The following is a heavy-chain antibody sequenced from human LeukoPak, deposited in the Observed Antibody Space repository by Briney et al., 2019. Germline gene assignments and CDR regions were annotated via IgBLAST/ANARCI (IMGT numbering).Heavy chain of an antibody. CDR2: IFYSGST. CDR3: AKGDAYNPSSFYDVDV. CDR1: GGSFSSYY. J-gene: IGHJ6*02. V-gene: IGHV4-59*01. D-gene: IGHD5-24*01. Sequence: PSVTLSLTCTVSGGSFSSYYWSWIRQPPGKGLEWIGYIFYSGSTNYNPSLKSRVTISVDTSKNQFSLKLTSVTAADTAVYYCAKGDAYNPSSFYDVDVWGQGTTVTVSS.